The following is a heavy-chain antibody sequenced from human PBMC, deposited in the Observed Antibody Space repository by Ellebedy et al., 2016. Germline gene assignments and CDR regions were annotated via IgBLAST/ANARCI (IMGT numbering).Heavy chain of an antibody. Sequence: SETLSLTXTVSGVSISSYYWSWIRQPPGKGLEWIGYIYYSGSTNYNPSLKSRVTISVDTSKNQFSLKLSSVTAADTAVYYCASGGYSYGLRFDYWGQGTLVTVSS. V-gene: IGHV4-59*01. CDR3: ASGGYSYGLRFDY. D-gene: IGHD5-18*01. CDR2: IYYSGST. CDR1: GVSISSYY. J-gene: IGHJ4*02.